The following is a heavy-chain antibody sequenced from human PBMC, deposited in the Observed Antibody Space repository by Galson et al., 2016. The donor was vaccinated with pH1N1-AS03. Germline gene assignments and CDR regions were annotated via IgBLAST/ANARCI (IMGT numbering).Heavy chain of an antibody. CDR3: AREPWGSTQGEY. J-gene: IGHJ4*02. CDR2: IYGGGDT. V-gene: IGHV3-53*01. CDR1: GFTINNNY. Sequence: SLRLSCAASGFTINNNYMSWVRQAPGKGLEWVSVIYGGGDTFYADSVKGRFTISRDNSKNTGYLQMNSLRVEDTAVYYCAREPWGSTQGEYWGQGTLVTVPS. D-gene: IGHD3-16*01.